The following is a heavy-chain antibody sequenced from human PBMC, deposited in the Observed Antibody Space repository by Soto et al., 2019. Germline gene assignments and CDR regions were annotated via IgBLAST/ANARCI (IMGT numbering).Heavy chain of an antibody. CDR2: INSDGSST. J-gene: IGHJ2*01. D-gene: IGHD1-26*01. Sequence: GGSLRLSCAASGFTFSSYWMHWVRQAPGKGLVWVSRINSDGSSTSYADSVKGRFTISRDNAKNTLYLQMNSLRAEDTTVYYCARDYAGGSYEYWYFDLWGRGTLVTVSS. CDR1: GFTFSSYW. CDR3: ARDYAGGSYEYWYFDL. V-gene: IGHV3-74*01.